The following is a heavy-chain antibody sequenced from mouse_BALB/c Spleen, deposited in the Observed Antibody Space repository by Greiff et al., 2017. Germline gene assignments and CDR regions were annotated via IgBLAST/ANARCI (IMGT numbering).Heavy chain of an antibody. CDR1: GFAFSSYD. CDR2: ISSGGGST. V-gene: IGHV5-12-1*01. J-gene: IGHJ3*01. D-gene: IGHD3-1*01. CDR3: ARHGAGGGSFAY. Sequence: EVQLVESGGGLVKPGGSLKLSCAASGFAFSSYDMSWVRQTPEKRLEWVAYISSGGGSTYYPDTVKGRFTISRDNAKNTLYLQMSSLKSEDTAMYYCARHGAGGGSFAYWGQGTLVTVSA.